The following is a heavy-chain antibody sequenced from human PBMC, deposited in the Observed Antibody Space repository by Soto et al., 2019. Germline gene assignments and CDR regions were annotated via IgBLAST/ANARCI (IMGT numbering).Heavy chain of an antibody. CDR2: INPNSGGT. J-gene: IGHJ6*02. CDR1: GYTFTCYY. CDR3: ARDHQFVNSISWYYYYYGMDV. V-gene: IGHV1-2*04. Sequence: ASVKVSCKASGYTFTCYYMYWVRQAPGQGLEWMGWINPNSGGTNYAQKFQGWVTMTRDTSISTAYMELSRLRSDDAAVYYCARDHQFVNSISWYYYYYGMDVWGQGTTVTVSS. D-gene: IGHD6-13*01.